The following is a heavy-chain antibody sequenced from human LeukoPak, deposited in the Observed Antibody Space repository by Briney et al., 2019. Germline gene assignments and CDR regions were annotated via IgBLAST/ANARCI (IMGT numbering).Heavy chain of an antibody. D-gene: IGHD3-22*01. CDR2: LYPGVGT. J-gene: IGHJ6*03. V-gene: IGHV4-4*07. Sequence: SETLSLTCTVSGVPLFSYYWSWIRQTAGQGLEWIGRLYPGVGTDYNPSLKSRVTMSVDTSKKQFALKLSAVTAADTAVYYCARLQFYDSTGYSPGHYMDVWGKGTTVTVSS. CDR1: GVPLFSYY. CDR3: ARLQFYDSTGYSPGHYMDV.